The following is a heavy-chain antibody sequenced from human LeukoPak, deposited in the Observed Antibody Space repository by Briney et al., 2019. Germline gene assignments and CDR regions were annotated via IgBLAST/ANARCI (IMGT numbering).Heavy chain of an antibody. J-gene: IGHJ6*03. CDR2: ISSSSNYI. Sequence: GGSLRLSCAASGFAGRMSWMTWVRQPPEKGLEWVSSISSSSNYIYYAESVKGRFTISRDNAKKSLYLQMNSLRAEDTAVYYCARGLYAYYYYMDVWGKGTTVTVSS. V-gene: IGHV3-21*01. CDR1: GFAGRMSW. CDR3: ARGLYAYYYYMDV. D-gene: IGHD2-8*01.